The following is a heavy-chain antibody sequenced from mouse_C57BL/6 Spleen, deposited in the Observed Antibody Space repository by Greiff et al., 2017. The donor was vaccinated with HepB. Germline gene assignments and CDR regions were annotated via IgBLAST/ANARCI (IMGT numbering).Heavy chain of an antibody. CDR2: IYPGDGDT. D-gene: IGHD1-1*01. CDR3: AREGFITTVVASIDYAMDY. J-gene: IGHJ4*01. CDR1: GYAFSSSW. Sequence: VQLQQSGPELVKPGASVKISCKASGYAFSSSWMNWVKQRPGKGLEWIGRIYPGDGDTNYNGKFKGKATLTADKSSSTAYMQLRSLTSEDSAVYCCAREGFITTVVASIDYAMDYWGQGTSVTVSS. V-gene: IGHV1-82*01.